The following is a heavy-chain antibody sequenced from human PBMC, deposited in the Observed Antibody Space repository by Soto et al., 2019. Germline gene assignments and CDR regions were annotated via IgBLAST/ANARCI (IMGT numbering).Heavy chain of an antibody. D-gene: IGHD3-3*01. CDR1: GGSISSSSYY. J-gene: IGHJ5*02. V-gene: IGHV4-39*01. CDR3: ARQGSTIFGVATTAWFDP. CDR2: IYYSGST. Sequence: SETLSLNCTVSGGSISSSSYYWGWIRQPPGKGLEWIGSIYYSGSTYYNPSLKSRVTISVDTSKNQFSLKLSSVTSADTAVYYCARQGSTIFGVATTAWFDPWGQGTLVTVSS.